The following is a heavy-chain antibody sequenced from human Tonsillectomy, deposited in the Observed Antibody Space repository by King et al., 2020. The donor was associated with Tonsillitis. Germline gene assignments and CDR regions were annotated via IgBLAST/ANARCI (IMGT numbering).Heavy chain of an antibody. V-gene: IGHV1-46*01. CDR3: ARDTMTSQYYYYGMDV. J-gene: IGHJ6*02. D-gene: IGHD3-22*01. Sequence: VQLVESGAEVKKPGASVKVSCKASGYTFTSYYMHWVRQAPGQGLEWMGIINPSGGSTSYAQKFQGRVTMTRDTSTSTVYMELSSLRSEDTAVYYCARDTMTSQYYYYGMDVWGQGTTVTVSS. CDR2: INPSGGST. CDR1: GYTFTSYY.